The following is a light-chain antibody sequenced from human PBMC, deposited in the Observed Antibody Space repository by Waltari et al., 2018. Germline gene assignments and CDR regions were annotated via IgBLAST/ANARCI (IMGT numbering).Light chain of an antibody. CDR2: LGS. Sequence: DVVMTRSPLSLSVTPGEPASISCRSSQSLLHGEGNNYLDWYLQRPGQPPQLLIILGSYRASGVPDRFSGSGSGTDFTLRISRVEAEDVGVYYCMRGLQTPPTFGQGTKVEIQ. CDR1: QSLLHGEGNNY. CDR3: MRGLQTPPT. J-gene: IGKJ1*01. V-gene: IGKV2-28*01.